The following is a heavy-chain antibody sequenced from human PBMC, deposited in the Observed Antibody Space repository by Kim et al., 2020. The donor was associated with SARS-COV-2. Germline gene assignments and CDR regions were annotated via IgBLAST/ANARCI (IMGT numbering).Heavy chain of an antibody. J-gene: IGHJ5*01. V-gene: IGHV3-74*01. CDR1: GFSLSNYC. Sequence: GGSLRLSCAASGFSLSNYCMNWVRQAPGKGLVWVARIKSDGSSTSYEDSVRGRSTISRDTTKNTEHLQMNTGVAEGTAEYCGAREKDYGGYSW. CDR2: IKSDGSST. D-gene: IGHD4-17*01. CDR3: AREKDYGGYS.